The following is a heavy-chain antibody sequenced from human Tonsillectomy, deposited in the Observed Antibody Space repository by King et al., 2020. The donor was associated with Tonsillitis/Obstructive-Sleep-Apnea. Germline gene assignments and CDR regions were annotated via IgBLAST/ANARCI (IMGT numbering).Heavy chain of an antibody. CDR1: GGSISSYY. J-gene: IGHJ3*02. D-gene: IGHD6-6*01. V-gene: IGHV4-59*01. CDR2: IYYSGST. CDR3: ARESPYSSSNTDAFDI. Sequence: VQLQESGPGLVKPSETLSLTCTVSGGSISSYYWSWIRQPPGKGLEWIGYIYYSGSTNYNPSLKSRVTISVDTSKNQFSLKLSSVTAADTAVYYCARESPYSSSNTDAFDIWGQGTMVTVSS.